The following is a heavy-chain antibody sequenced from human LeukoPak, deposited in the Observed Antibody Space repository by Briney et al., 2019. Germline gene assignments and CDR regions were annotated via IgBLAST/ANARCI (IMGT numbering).Heavy chain of an antibody. J-gene: IGHJ6*02. CDR2: MNPNSGNT. D-gene: IGHD2-21*01. CDR1: GYTFTSHD. CDR3: ARDRIVTLYYGMDV. Sequence: GASVKVSCKASGYTFTSHDINWVRQATGQGLEWMGWMNPNSGNTSYAQKFQGRVTMTRDTSTSTVYMELSSLRPEDTAVYYCARDRIVTLYYGMDVWGQGTTVTVSS. V-gene: IGHV1-8*01.